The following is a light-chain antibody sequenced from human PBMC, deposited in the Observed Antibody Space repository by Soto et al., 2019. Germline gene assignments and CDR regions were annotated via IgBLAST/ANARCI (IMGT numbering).Light chain of an antibody. CDR2: GAS. Sequence: EIVLTQSPGTLSLSPGERATLSCRASQSVSSSHLAWFQQKPGQAPRLLIYGASNRATGIPDRVSGSGSGTDFTLTINRLEPEDFAVYYCQQYASSPWTFG. CDR3: QQYASSPWT. V-gene: IGKV3-20*01. J-gene: IGKJ1*01. CDR1: QSVSSSH.